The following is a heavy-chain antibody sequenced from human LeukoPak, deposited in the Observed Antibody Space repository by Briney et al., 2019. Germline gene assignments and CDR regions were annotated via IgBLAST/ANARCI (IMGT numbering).Heavy chain of an antibody. V-gene: IGHV3-21*01. J-gene: IGHJ3*02. CDR2: ISSSSSYI. D-gene: IGHD6-19*01. CDR1: GFTFSSYS. Sequence: GGSLRLSCAASGFTFSSYSMNWVHQAPGKGLEWVSSISSSSSYIYYADSVKGRFTISRDNAKNSLYLQMNSLRAEDTAVYYCARDDPIAVAGHDAFDIWGQGTMVTVSS. CDR3: ARDDPIAVAGHDAFDI.